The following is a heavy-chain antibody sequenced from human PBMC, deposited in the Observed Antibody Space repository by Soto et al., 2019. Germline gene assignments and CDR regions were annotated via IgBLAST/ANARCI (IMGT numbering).Heavy chain of an antibody. Sequence: PGESLKISCKGSGYSFTSYWISWVRQMPGKGLEWMGRIDPSDSYTNYSPSFQGHVTISADKSISTAYLQWSSLKASDTAMYYCARAVVVVPAAILDFDYWGQGTLVTVSS. V-gene: IGHV5-10-1*01. D-gene: IGHD2-2*01. J-gene: IGHJ4*02. CDR3: ARAVVVVPAAILDFDY. CDR1: GYSFTSYW. CDR2: IDPSDSYT.